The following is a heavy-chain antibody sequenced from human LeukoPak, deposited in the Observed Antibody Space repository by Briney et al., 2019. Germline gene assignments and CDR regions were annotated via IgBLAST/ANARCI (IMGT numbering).Heavy chain of an antibody. J-gene: IGHJ4*02. CDR1: GFTFDDYA. CDR3: ARRGYYDSSGYDY. V-gene: IGHV3-9*01. Sequence: GGSLRLSCAASGFTFDDYAMHWVRQAPGKGLEWISGISWNSDNLGYADSVKGRFTISRDNAKNSLYLQINSLRAEDTAIYYCARRGYYDSSGYDYWGQGTLVTVSS. CDR2: ISWNSDNL. D-gene: IGHD3-22*01.